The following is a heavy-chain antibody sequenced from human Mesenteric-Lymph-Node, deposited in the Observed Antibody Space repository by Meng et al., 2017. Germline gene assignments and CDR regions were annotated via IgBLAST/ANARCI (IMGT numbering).Heavy chain of an antibody. CDR1: GYTFSIYI. CDR2: INAANGNT. V-gene: IGHV1-3*01. J-gene: IGHJ6*02. D-gene: IGHD5-12*01. CDR3: ARTTWLPTDYGMDV. Sequence: QVQLVQSGPEVKKPGASVKISCKASGYTFSIYILHWVRQAPGQRPEWMGWINAANGNTKYSQQFQGRVTITSDTAASTAYMELSSLKSDDTALYFCARTTWLPTDYGMDVWGQGTTVTVSS.